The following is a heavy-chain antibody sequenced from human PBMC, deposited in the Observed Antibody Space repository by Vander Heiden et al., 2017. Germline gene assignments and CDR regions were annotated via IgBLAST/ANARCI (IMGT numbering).Heavy chain of an antibody. CDR2: ISSSSSYI. V-gene: IGHV3-21*01. J-gene: IGHJ6*02. Sequence: EVQLVESGGGLVKPGGSLRLSCAASGFTFSSYTVHWVRQAPGKGLEWVSSISSSSSYIYYADSVKGRFTISRDNAKNSLFLQMNSLRAEDTAVYYCARALPGGSGSAACGMDVWGQGTTGTVSS. CDR1: GFTFSSYT. D-gene: IGHD3-10*01. CDR3: ARALPGGSGSAACGMDV.